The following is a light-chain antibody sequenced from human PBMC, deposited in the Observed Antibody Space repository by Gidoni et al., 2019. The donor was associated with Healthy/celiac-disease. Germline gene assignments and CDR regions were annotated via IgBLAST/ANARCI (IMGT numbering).Light chain of an antibody. J-gene: IGKJ1*01. CDR2: KAS. CDR1: QSISSW. Sequence: STLSASVGDRVTITCRASQSISSWLAWYQQKPGKAPKLLIYKASSLESGVPSRFSGSGSGTEFTLTISSLQPDDFATYYCQQYNSYWTFGQGTKVEIK. CDR3: QQYNSYWT. V-gene: IGKV1-5*03.